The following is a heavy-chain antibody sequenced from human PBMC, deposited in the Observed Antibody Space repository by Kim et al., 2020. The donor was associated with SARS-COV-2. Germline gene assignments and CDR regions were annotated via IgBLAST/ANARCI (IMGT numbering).Heavy chain of an antibody. CDR3: ARDRGPMYGDYETWFDP. Sequence: SETLSLTCTVSGGSISSGSYYWSWIRQPAGKGLEWIGRIYTSGSTNYNPSLKSRVTISVDTSKNQFSLKLSSVTAADTAVYYCARDRGPMYGDYETWFDPWGQGTLVTVSS. J-gene: IGHJ5*02. CDR1: GGSISSGSYY. CDR2: IYTSGST. D-gene: IGHD4-17*01. V-gene: IGHV4-61*02.